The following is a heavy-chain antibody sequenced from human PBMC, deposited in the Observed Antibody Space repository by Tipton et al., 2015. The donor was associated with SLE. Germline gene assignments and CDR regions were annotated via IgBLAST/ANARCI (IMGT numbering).Heavy chain of an antibody. CDR3: ARGFLGMRAAQYYFDY. D-gene: IGHD6-6*01. V-gene: IGHV3-21*03. CDR2: ISSSSSYI. Sequence: LSLTCAASGFTFSSYSMNWVRQAPGKGLEWVSAISSSSSYIYYADSVKGRFAISRDNAKNSLYLQINSLRAEDTAVYYCARGFLGMRAAQYYFDYWGQGTLVTVSS. CDR1: GFTFSSYS. J-gene: IGHJ4*02.